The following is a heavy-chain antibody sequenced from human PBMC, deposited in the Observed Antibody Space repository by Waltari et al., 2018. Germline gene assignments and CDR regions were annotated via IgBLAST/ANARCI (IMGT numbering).Heavy chain of an antibody. CDR1: GGTFSSYA. J-gene: IGHJ4*02. D-gene: IGHD6-13*01. CDR2: LIPIFGTA. Sequence: QVQLVQSGAEVKKPGSSVKVSCKASGGTFSSYAISWVRQAPGQGLEWMGRLIPIFGTANYARKFQGRVTITADKSTSTAYMELSSLRSEDTAVYYCALRYSSWGDFDYWGQGTLVTVSS. V-gene: IGHV1-69*08. CDR3: ALRYSSWGDFDY.